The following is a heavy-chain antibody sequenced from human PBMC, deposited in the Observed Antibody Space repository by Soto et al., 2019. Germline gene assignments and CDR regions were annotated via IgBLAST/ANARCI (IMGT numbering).Heavy chain of an antibody. J-gene: IGHJ6*02. CDR3: ARDPAGSGSYYLRPSLETYYYYGMDV. CDR2: IKQDGSEK. D-gene: IGHD3-10*01. CDR1: GFTFSSYW. V-gene: IGHV3-7*05. Sequence: GGSLRLSCAASGFTFSSYWMSWVRQAPGKGLEWVANIKQDGSEKYYVDSVKGRFTISRDNAKNSLYLQMNSLRAEDTAVYYCARDPAGSGSYYLRPSLETYYYYGMDVWGQGTTVTVSS.